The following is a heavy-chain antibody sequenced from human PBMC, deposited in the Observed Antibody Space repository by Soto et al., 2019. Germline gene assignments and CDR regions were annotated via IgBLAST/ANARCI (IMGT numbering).Heavy chain of an antibody. D-gene: IGHD3-22*01. CDR1: GDGFSNYG. CDR2: ISAYDGQT. CDR3: ARVWYYDSSGYYAFDY. J-gene: IGHJ4*02. V-gene: IGHV1-18*01. Sequence: ASVKVSCKASGDGFSNYGFSWVRQAPGQGLEWMGWISAYDGQTNYTKKFQSRVTMTTDTSSSTAYMELRSLRSGDTAVYYCARVWYYDSSGYYAFDYWGLGTLVTVSS.